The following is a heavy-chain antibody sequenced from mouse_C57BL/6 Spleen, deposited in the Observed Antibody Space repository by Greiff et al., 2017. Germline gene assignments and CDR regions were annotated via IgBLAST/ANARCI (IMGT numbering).Heavy chain of an antibody. J-gene: IGHJ3*01. CDR3: AHGGNPAWFAY. V-gene: IGHV1-82*01. D-gene: IGHD2-1*01. Sequence: QVQLQQSGPELVKPGASVKISCKASGYAFSSSWMNWVKQRPGKGLEWIGRIYPGDGDTNYNGKFKGKATLTADKSSSTAYMQLSSLTSEDSAVYFCAHGGNPAWFAYWGQGTLVTVSA. CDR2: IYPGDGDT. CDR1: GYAFSSSW.